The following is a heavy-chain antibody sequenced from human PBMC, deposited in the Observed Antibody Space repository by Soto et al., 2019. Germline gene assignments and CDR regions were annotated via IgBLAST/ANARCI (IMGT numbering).Heavy chain of an antibody. CDR2: IYYSGST. J-gene: IGHJ3*02. CDR3: AREPHWGGCSGGSCYSGPDAFDI. V-gene: IGHV4-31*03. D-gene: IGHD2-15*01. CDR1: GGSISSGGYY. Sequence: SETLSLTCTVSGGSISSGGYYWSWIRQHPGKGLEWIGYIYYSGSTYYNPSLKSRVTISVDTAKNQFSLKLSSVTAADTAVYYCAREPHWGGCSGGSCYSGPDAFDIWGQGTMVTVSS.